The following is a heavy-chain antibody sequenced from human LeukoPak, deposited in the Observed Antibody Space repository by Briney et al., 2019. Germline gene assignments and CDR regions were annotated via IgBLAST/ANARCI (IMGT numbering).Heavy chain of an antibody. CDR2: ISSSGSTI. D-gene: IGHD6-19*01. CDR1: GFTFSDYY. CDR3: AREHSSGWFYYYYYMDV. J-gene: IGHJ6*03. Sequence: GGSLRLSCAASGFTFSDYYMSWIRQAPGKGLEWVSYISSSGSTIYYADSVKGRFTISRDNAKNSLYLQMNSLRAEDTAVYYCAREHSSGWFYYYYYMDVWGKGTTVTVSS. V-gene: IGHV3-11*04.